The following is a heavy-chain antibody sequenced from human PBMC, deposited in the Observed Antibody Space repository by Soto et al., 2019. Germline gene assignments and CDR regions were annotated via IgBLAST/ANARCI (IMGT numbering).Heavy chain of an antibody. CDR3: ARGPHSYYDILTGYPWFDT. J-gene: IGHJ5*02. CDR1: VGSISSGGYY. Sequence: KPSETLSLTCTVSVGSISSGGYYLSWIRQHPGKGLEWIGYIYYSWSTYYNPSLKSRVTISLDTSKNQFSLKLSSVTAPDTAVYYSARGPHSYYDILTGYPWFDTWGQGTLVTVSS. D-gene: IGHD3-9*01. CDR2: IYYSWST. V-gene: IGHV4-31*03.